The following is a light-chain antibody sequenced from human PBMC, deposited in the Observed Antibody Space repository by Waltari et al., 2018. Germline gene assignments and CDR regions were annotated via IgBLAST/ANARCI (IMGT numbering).Light chain of an antibody. J-gene: IGKJ1*01. CDR1: QSGLYSSNNKNY. CDR2: GAS. Sequence: DIVMTQSPDSLAVSLGERATINCKSSQSGLYSSNNKNYLAWYQQKPGQAPRLLICGASSRATGIPDRFSGSGSGTDFTLTISRLEPEDFALYYCQQYGSSLWTFGQGSKVEIK. CDR3: QQYGSSLWT. V-gene: IGKV4-1*01.